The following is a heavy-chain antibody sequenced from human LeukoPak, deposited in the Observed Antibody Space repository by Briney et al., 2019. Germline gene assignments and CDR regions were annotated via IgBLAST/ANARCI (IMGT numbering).Heavy chain of an antibody. D-gene: IGHD4-17*01. CDR1: GFTFSSYG. CDR3: ARVMTTSTGDWLDP. J-gene: IGHJ5*02. CDR2: IWYDGSNK. V-gene: IGHV3-33*01. Sequence: GGSLRLSCAASGFTFSSYGKHWVRQAPGKGLEWVAVIWYDGSNKYYADSVKGRFTISRDNSKNTLYLQMNSLRAEDTAVYYCARVMTTSTGDWLDPWGQGTLVTVSS.